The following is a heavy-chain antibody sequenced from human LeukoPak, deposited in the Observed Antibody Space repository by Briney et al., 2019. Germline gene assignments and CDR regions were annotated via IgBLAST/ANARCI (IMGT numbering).Heavy chain of an antibody. Sequence: SVKVSCKASGGTFSSYAISWVRQAPGQGLEWMGGIIPIFGTANYAQKFQGRVTITTDESTSTAYMELSSLRSGDTAVYYCAGALNWGSPIDYWGQGTLVTVSS. CDR3: AGALNWGSPIDY. CDR2: IIPIFGTA. CDR1: GGTFSSYA. J-gene: IGHJ4*02. D-gene: IGHD7-27*01. V-gene: IGHV1-69*05.